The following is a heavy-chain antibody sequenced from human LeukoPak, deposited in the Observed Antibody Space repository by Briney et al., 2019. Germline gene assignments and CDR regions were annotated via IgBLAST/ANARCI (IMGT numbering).Heavy chain of an antibody. D-gene: IGHD6-13*01. Sequence: GGSLRLSCAASGFTFSSYGMHWVRQAPGKGLEWVAVIWYDGSNKYYADSVKGRFTISRDNAKNSLYLQMNSLRAEDTAVYYCARGTIAAAGYYYFDYWGQGTQVTVSS. V-gene: IGHV3-33*03. CDR3: ARGTIAAAGYYYFDY. CDR1: GFTFSSYG. J-gene: IGHJ4*02. CDR2: IWYDGSNK.